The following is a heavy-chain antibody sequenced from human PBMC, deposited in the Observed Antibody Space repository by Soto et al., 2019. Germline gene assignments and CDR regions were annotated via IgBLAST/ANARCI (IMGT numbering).Heavy chain of an antibody. CDR3: ARDGHSSGWNPDAFAI. V-gene: IGHV3-21*01. CDR1: GFTFSSYS. J-gene: IGHJ3*02. CDR2: SSSSSNYI. Sequence: GGSLRLSCVASGFTFSSYSMNWVRQAPGKGLEWVSFSSSSSNYIYYADSVKGRFTISRDNAKNSLYLQMNTLGADDTAVYYCARDGHSSGWNPDAFAIWGKGTMVTDSS. D-gene: IGHD6-19*01.